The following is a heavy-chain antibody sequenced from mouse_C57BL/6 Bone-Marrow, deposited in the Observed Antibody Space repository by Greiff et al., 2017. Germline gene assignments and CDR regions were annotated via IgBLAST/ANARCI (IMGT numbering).Heavy chain of an antibody. D-gene: IGHD1-1*01. CDR2: ISDGGSYT. Sequence: EVQLVESGGGLVKPGGSLKLSCAASGFTFSSYAMSWVRQTPEKRLEWVATISDGGSYTYYPDNVKGRFTISRDNAKNNLYRQMSHLKSEDTAMYYCARDRGNYYGSSYYFDYWGQGTTLTVSS. CDR1: GFTFSSYA. V-gene: IGHV5-4*01. J-gene: IGHJ2*01. CDR3: ARDRGNYYGSSYYFDY.